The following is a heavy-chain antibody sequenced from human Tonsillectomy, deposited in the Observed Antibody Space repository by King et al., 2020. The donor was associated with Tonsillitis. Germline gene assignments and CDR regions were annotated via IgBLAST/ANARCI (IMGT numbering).Heavy chain of an antibody. J-gene: IGHJ4*02. CDR3: ARERMRAYYYDGGYVDY. CDR2: ISYDGSNK. V-gene: IGHV3-30*01. D-gene: IGHD3-22*01. CDR1: GFTFSSYA. Sequence: VQLVESGGGVVQPGRSLRLSCAASGFTFSSYAMHWVRQAPGKGLEWVAVISYDGSNKYYADSVKGRFTISRDNSKNTLYLQVNSLRAEDTAVYYCARERMRAYYYDGGYVDYWGQGTLVTVSS.